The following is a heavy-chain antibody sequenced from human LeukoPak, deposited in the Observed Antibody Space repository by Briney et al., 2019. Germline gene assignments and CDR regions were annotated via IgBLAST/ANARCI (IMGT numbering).Heavy chain of an antibody. CDR1: GFTFSSYA. J-gene: IGHJ4*02. CDR3: AVGVTRFDY. Sequence: GGSLRLSCAASGFTFSSYAMHWVRQAPGKGLEWVAVISYDGSNKYYTDSVKGRFTISRDNSKNTLYLQMNSLRAEDTAVYYCAVGVTRFDYWGQGTLVTVSS. CDR2: ISYDGSNK. D-gene: IGHD1-26*01. V-gene: IGHV3-30*04.